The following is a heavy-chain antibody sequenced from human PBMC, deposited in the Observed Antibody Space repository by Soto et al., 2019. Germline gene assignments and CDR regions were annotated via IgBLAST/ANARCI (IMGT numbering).Heavy chain of an antibody. D-gene: IGHD5-18*01. Sequence: SVKRSCNAAGGSFSSYAIGWVRQAPGQGLEWMGGIIPIFGTANYAQKFQGRVTITADESTSTAYMELSSLRSEDTAVYYCARGNTAMVQGYYYYYYGMDVCGQRTTVTVSS. CDR1: GGSFSSYA. CDR2: IIPIFGTA. V-gene: IGHV1-69*01. J-gene: IGHJ6*02. CDR3: ARGNTAMVQGYYYYYYGMDV.